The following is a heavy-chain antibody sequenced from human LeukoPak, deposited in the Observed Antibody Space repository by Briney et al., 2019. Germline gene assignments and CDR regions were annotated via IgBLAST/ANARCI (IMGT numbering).Heavy chain of an antibody. CDR1: GFTFSSYA. CDR3: ARDRVVRGVPMDV. J-gene: IGHJ6*03. V-gene: IGHV3-23*01. CDR2: ISGSGGST. D-gene: IGHD3-10*01. Sequence: GGSLRLSCAASGFTFSSYAMSWVRQAPGKGLEWVSAISGSGGSTYYADSVKGRFTISRDNAKNSLYLQMNSLRAEDTAVYYCARDRVVRGVPMDVWGKGTTVTVSS.